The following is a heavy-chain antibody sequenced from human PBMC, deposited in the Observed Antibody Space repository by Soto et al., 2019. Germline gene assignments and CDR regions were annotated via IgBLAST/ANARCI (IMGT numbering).Heavy chain of an antibody. Sequence: QVQLVQSGAEVKKPGASVKVSCKASGYTFTSYYMHWVRQAPGQGLEWMGIINPSGGSTSYAQKFQGRVTMTRDTSTSTVYMELSSLRSEDTAVYYCARDRGSVAGTGGWFDPWGQGTLVTVSS. J-gene: IGHJ5*02. CDR3: ARDRGSVAGTGGWFDP. CDR1: GYTFTSYY. V-gene: IGHV1-46*01. CDR2: INPSGGST. D-gene: IGHD6-19*01.